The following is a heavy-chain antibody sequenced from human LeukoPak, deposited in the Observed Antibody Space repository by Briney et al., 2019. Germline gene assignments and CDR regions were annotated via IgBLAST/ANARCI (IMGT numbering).Heavy chain of an antibody. CDR3: ARRLPGTDRGGAFDI. D-gene: IGHD5-12*01. Sequence: PGRTLRISYADSTFSFRTYAMHWARQASGKGLEYVSAISYDGGSTYYANSVKGRFIISRDNSKNTLYLQMDSLRAEDMGVYYCARRLPGTDRGGAFDIWGQGTMVTVSS. V-gene: IGHV3-64*01. CDR1: TFSFRTYA. J-gene: IGHJ3*02. CDR2: ISYDGGST.